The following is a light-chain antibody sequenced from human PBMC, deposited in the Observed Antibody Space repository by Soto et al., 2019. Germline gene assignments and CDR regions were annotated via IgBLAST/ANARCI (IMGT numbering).Light chain of an antibody. V-gene: IGKV1-27*01. CDR1: QGISNY. CDR3: QKYDSAPWT. J-gene: IGKJ1*01. CDR2: AAS. Sequence: DIQMTQSPSSLSASVRDRVTITCRASQGISNYLAWYQQKPGKVPKLLIYAASTLQSGVPSRFSGSGSGTDFTLNISSLQPEDVANYYCQKYDSAPWTFGQGTKVEIK.